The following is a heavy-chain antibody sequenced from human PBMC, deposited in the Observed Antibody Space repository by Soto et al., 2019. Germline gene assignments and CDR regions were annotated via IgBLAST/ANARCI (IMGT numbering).Heavy chain of an antibody. CDR3: ARVTGEQLLGSLDY. D-gene: IGHD1-26*01. Sequence: GGSLRLSCAASGFTFSTYSMNWVRQAPGKGLEWVSSISSGSSYRYYADSVKGRFTISRDNAKNSLYLQMNSLRAEDTAVYYCARVTGEQLLGSLDYWGQEAPVTVSS. CDR1: GFTFSTYS. CDR2: ISSGSSYR. J-gene: IGHJ4*02. V-gene: IGHV3-21*01.